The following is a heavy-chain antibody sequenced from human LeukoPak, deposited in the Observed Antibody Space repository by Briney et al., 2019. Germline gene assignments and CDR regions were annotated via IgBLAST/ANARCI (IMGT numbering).Heavy chain of an antibody. CDR3: AKDEDGSGHKGWFDP. D-gene: IGHD3-10*01. J-gene: IGHJ5*02. Sequence: GGSLRLSCAASGFTFDDYAMHWVRQAPGKGLEWVSGISWNSGSIGYADSVKGRFTISRDNAKNSLYLQMNSLRAEDTALYYCAKDEDGSGHKGWFDPWGQGTLVTVSS. CDR2: ISWNSGSI. CDR1: GFTFDDYA. V-gene: IGHV3-9*01.